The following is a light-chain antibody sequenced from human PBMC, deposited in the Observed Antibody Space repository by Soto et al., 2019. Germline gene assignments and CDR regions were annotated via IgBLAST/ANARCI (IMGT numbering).Light chain of an antibody. CDR3: QQYYNWPIT. Sequence: EIVLTQSPGTLSLSPGERATLSCRASQSVSNNYLAWYQQKPGQAPRLLIYDASNRATGIPARFSGSGSGTDFTLTISSLEPEDFAVYYCQQYYNWPITFGQGTRLEI. V-gene: IGKV3-11*01. J-gene: IGKJ5*01. CDR2: DAS. CDR1: QSVSNNY.